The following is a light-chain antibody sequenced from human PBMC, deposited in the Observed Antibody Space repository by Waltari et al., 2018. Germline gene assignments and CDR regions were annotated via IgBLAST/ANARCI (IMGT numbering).Light chain of an antibody. CDR3: CSFASRSTWV. Sequence: QSALTQPASVSGSPGQSITISCTGTSSDVGGYNYVSWYQQHPGKVAKLLIFDVSNRPSGVFKRFSGSKSGNPASLTSSGLQAEDESDYYCCSFASRSTWVFGGGTKLTVL. CDR2: DVS. V-gene: IGLV2-14*01. CDR1: SSDVGGYNY. J-gene: IGLJ3*02.